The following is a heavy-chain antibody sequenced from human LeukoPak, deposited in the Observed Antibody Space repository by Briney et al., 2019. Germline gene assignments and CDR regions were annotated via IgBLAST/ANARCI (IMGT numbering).Heavy chain of an antibody. Sequence: PGGSLRLSCAASGFTFSSYAMSWVRQAPGKGLEWVSAISGSGGSTYYADSVKGRFTISRDNSKNTLYLQMNSLRAEDTAVYCCANLMSIAAAGTVDYWGQGTLVTVSS. CDR1: GFTFSSYA. CDR3: ANLMSIAAAGTVDY. CDR2: ISGSGGST. D-gene: IGHD6-13*01. J-gene: IGHJ4*02. V-gene: IGHV3-23*01.